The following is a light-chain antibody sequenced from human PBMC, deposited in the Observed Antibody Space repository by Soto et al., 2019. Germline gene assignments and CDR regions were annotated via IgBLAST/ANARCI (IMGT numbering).Light chain of an antibody. CDR3: QQSYSTPWT. CDR1: QSISSY. V-gene: IGKV1-39*01. Sequence: DIQMTQSPSSLSASVGDRVTITCRASQSISSYLNWYQQKPGKAPKLLIYAASSLQSGVPSRFSGSGSGTEFTLTISSLQPVDFATYYCQQSYSTPWTFGQGTKVEIK. J-gene: IGKJ1*01. CDR2: AAS.